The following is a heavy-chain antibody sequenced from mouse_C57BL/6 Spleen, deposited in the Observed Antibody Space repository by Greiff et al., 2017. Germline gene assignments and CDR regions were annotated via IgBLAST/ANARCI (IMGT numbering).Heavy chain of an antibody. CDR1: GYAFSSYW. J-gene: IGHJ4*01. CDR2: IYPGDGDT. D-gene: IGHD1-1*01. V-gene: IGHV1-80*01. Sequence: VQLQQSGAELVKPGASVKISCKASGYAFSSYWMNWVKQRPGKGLEWIGQIYPGDGDTNYNGKFKGKATLTADKSASTAYMQLSSLTSEDSAVYFCARGDGSSYNYYAMDYWGQGTSVTVSS. CDR3: ARGDGSSYNYYAMDY.